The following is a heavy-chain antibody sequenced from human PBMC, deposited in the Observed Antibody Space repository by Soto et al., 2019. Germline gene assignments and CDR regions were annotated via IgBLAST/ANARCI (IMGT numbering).Heavy chain of an antibody. CDR3: ARVYSSTWTYYYYGMDV. D-gene: IGHD6-13*01. Sequence: GESLKIYCKGSGYSFTSYLIGWVRQMPGKGLEWTGIIYPGDSDTRYSPSFQGQVTISADKSISTAYLQWSSLKASDTAMYYCARVYSSTWTYYYYGMDVWGQGTTVTVS. CDR1: GYSFTSYL. V-gene: IGHV5-51*01. J-gene: IGHJ6*02. CDR2: IYPGDSDT.